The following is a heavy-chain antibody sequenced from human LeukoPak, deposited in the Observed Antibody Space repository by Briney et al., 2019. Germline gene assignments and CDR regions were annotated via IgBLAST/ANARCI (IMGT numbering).Heavy chain of an antibody. CDR3: ARDMRSMGIVVVPAAKPLDY. J-gene: IGHJ4*02. D-gene: IGHD2-2*02. Sequence: PGGSLRLSCAASGFTFSSYSMNWVRQAPGKGLEWVSYISSSSSTIYYADSVKGRFTISRDNAKNLLYLQMNSLRAEDTAVYYCARDMRSMGIVVVPAAKPLDYWGQGTLVTVSS. V-gene: IGHV3-48*04. CDR2: ISSSSSTI. CDR1: GFTFSSYS.